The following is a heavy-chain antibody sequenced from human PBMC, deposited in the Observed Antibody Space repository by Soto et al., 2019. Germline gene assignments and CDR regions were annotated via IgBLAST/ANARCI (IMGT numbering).Heavy chain of an antibody. CDR1: GGSFSGYY. Sequence: QVQLQQWGAGLLKPSETLSLTCAVYGGSFSGYYWSWIRQPPGKGLEWIGEINHSGGTNYNPSLKSRVTISVDTSKNQFSLKLSSVTAADAAVYYCARRISSYFDYWGQGTLVTVSS. CDR3: ARRISSYFDY. V-gene: IGHV4-34*01. D-gene: IGHD3-3*02. CDR2: INHSGGT. J-gene: IGHJ4*02.